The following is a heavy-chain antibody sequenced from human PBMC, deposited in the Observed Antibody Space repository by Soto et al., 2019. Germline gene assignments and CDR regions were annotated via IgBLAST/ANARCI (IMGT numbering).Heavy chain of an antibody. CDR2: MYYSGST. V-gene: IGHV4-59*08. Sequence: QVQLQESGPGLVKPSETLSLSCSVPGGSISGHYWSWVRQTPGKGLEWFGYMYYSGSTKYNPSLTSRVTVWAETSKNQFSLMLTYVTAADTDVYSCARGTYYNLIWNYYYRDVWGEGTTVTVSS. D-gene: IGHD3-10*01. CDR1: GGSISGHY. J-gene: IGHJ6*03. CDR3: ARGTYYNLIWNYYYRDV.